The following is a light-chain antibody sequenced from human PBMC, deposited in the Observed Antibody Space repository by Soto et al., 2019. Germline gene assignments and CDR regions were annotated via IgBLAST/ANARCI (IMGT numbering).Light chain of an antibody. V-gene: IGKV1-33*01. J-gene: IGKJ2*01. CDR1: QDISNF. CDR3: RQYDNVPQT. CDR2: DAS. Sequence: DIQMTQSPSSLSASVGDRVTITCQASQDISNFLNWYQQKPGKAPKLLIYDASNLQTGVPSRFSGSGSGTDFTFTISSLQPEDSATYYCRQYDNVPQTFGQGTKLEIK.